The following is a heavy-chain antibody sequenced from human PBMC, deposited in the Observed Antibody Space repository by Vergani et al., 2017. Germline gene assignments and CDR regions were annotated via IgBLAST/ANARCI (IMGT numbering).Heavy chain of an antibody. V-gene: IGHV1-18*04. J-gene: IGHJ3*02. CDR3: ARGGSGYFDWLSNDAFDI. CDR1: GYTFTSYG. Sequence: QVQLVQSGVEVKKPGASVKVSCKASGYTFTSYGISWVRQAPGQGLEWMGWITAYNGNSNYAQNFQGRVTMTTDTSTSTVYMELRSLRSDDTAVYYCARGGSGYFDWLSNDAFDIWGQGTMVTVSS. D-gene: IGHD3-9*01. CDR2: ITAYNGNS.